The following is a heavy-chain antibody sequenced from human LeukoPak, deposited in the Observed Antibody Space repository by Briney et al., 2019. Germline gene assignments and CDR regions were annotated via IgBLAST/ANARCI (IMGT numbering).Heavy chain of an antibody. CDR1: GFTFSSYA. V-gene: IGHV3-30-3*02. Sequence: PGGSLRLSCAASGFTFSSYAMHWVRQAPGKGLEWVAVISYDGSNKYYADSVKGRFTISRDNFKNTLYLQMYDLRVEDTAVYSCAKNLFGSEAFSWYFDLWGRGTLVTVSS. CDR2: ISYDGSNK. CDR3: AKNLFGSEAFSWYFDL. D-gene: IGHD3-16*01. J-gene: IGHJ2*01.